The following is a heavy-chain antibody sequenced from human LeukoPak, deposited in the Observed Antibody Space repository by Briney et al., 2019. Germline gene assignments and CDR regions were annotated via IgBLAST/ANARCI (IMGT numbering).Heavy chain of an antibody. CDR2: ISGSGGST. J-gene: IGHJ5*02. Sequence: GGSLRLSCAASGFTFNGYAMSWVRQAPGKGLEWVSVISGSGGSTYYADSVKGRFTISRDNSKNTLYLQMNSLRAEDTAVYYCAKDSSYYYGSGSNWFDPWGQGTLVTVSS. D-gene: IGHD3-10*01. CDR1: GFTFNGYA. CDR3: AKDSSYYYGSGSNWFDP. V-gene: IGHV3-23*01.